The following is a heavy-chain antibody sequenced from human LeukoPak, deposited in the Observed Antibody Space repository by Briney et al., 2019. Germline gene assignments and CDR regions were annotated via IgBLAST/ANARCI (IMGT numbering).Heavy chain of an antibody. V-gene: IGHV1-69*13. CDR3: ARSPQSRGYSYGYFLGDYFDY. CDR1: GGTFSSYA. CDR2: IIPIFGTA. Sequence: GASVKVSCKASGGTFSSYAISWVRQAPGQGLEWMGGIIPIFGTANYAQKFQGRATITADESTSTAYMELSSLRSEDTAVYYCARSPQSRGYSYGYFLGDYFDYWGQGTLVTVSS. D-gene: IGHD5-18*01. J-gene: IGHJ4*02.